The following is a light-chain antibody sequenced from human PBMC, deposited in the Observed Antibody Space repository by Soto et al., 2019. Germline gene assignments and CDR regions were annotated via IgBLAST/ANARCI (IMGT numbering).Light chain of an antibody. V-gene: IGKV3-20*01. J-gene: IGKJ2*01. CDR2: GAS. CDR1: QSVSSSY. Sequence: EIVLTQSPGTLSLSPGERATLSCRASQSVSSSYLAWYQQKPGQAPRLLIYGASSRATGISDRFSGSGSGTDLTLTISRLEPEDCAVYYCHQYGSSQYIFGQGTKLEIK. CDR3: HQYGSSQYI.